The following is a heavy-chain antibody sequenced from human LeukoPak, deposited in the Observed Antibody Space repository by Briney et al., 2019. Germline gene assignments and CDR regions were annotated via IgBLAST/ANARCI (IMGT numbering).Heavy chain of an antibody. CDR3: AKGGTIFGVVIDYFDY. CDR2: IRYDGSNK. D-gene: IGHD3-3*01. J-gene: IGHJ4*02. Sequence: PGGSLRLSCAASGFTFSSYGMHWVRQAPGKGLEGVAFIRYDGSNKYYADSVKGRFTISRDNPKNTLYLQMNSLRAEDTAVYYCAKGGTIFGVVIDYFDYWGQGTLVTVSS. CDR1: GFTFSSYG. V-gene: IGHV3-30*02.